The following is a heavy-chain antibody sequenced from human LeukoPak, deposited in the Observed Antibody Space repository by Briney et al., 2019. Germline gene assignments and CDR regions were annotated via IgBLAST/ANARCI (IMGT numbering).Heavy chain of an antibody. J-gene: IGHJ5*02. D-gene: IGHD2-15*01. CDR1: GFXFSSYG. V-gene: IGHV3-33*01. CDR2: IWYDGSKK. Sequence: PGGSLRLSCAVTGFXFSSYGMHWVRQAPGKGREWAAIIWYDGSKKYYADSVKGRFTISRDNSKNTLYLQMNSLRAEDTAVYYCARVGCSGGTCYFVDGPWGQGTLVTVSS. CDR3: ARVGCSGGTCYFVDGP.